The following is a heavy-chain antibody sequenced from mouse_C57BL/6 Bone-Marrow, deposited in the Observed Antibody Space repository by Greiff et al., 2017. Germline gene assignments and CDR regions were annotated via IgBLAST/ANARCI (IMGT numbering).Heavy chain of an antibody. J-gene: IGHJ2*01. V-gene: IGHV1-61*01. CDR3: ARYDYYSND. Sequence: QVQLQQPGAELVRPGSSVKLSCKASGYTFTSYWMDWVKQRPGQGLEWIGNIYPSDSETHYNQKFKDKATLTVDKSSSTAYMQLSSLTSEDSAVYYCARYDYYSNDWGQGTTLTVS. CDR2: IYPSDSET. CDR1: GYTFTSYW. D-gene: IGHD2-5*01.